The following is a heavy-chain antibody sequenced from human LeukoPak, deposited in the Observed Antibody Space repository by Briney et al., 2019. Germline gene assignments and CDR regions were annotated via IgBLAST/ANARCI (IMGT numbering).Heavy chain of an antibody. V-gene: IGHV3-74*01. Sequence: GGSLRLSXAASGFTFSSYWMHWVRQAPGKGLVWVSRINSDGSSTSYADSVKGRFTISRDNAKSTLYLQMNSLRAEDTAVYYCARELYSSSLDYWGQGTLVTVSS. CDR1: GFTFSSYW. D-gene: IGHD6-13*01. CDR3: ARELYSSSLDY. J-gene: IGHJ4*02. CDR2: INSDGSST.